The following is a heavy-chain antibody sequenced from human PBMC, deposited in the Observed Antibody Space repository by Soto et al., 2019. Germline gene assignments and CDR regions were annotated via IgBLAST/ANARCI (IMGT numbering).Heavy chain of an antibody. CDR2: IYYNGNT. D-gene: IGHD4-17*01. CDR3: ARLVRLGLRWSHAIDY. V-gene: IGHV4-39*01. J-gene: IGHJ4*02. CDR1: GGSISSSSYY. Sequence: TSETLCLTCTVSGGSISSSSYYWGWIRRPPGKGLEWIGSIYYNGNTYYNPSLQSRVTISVDTSKNQFSLKLSSVTAADTAVFYCARLVRLGLRWSHAIDYWGQGTLVTVSS.